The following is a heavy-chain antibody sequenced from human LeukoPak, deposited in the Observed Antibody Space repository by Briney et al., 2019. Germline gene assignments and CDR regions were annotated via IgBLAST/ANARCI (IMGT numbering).Heavy chain of an antibody. V-gene: IGHV1-2*02. J-gene: IGHJ4*02. CDR3: ARAAVTTLPYFDY. D-gene: IGHD4-17*01. Sequence: GSVKVSCKASVYTFTGYFMHWVRQAPGQGLEWMGWVNPNGGATNYDQKFQRRVTITSDTSISTAYMELSRLRSDDTAVYYCARAAVTTLPYFDYWGQGTLVTVSS. CDR1: VYTFTGYF. CDR2: VNPNGGAT.